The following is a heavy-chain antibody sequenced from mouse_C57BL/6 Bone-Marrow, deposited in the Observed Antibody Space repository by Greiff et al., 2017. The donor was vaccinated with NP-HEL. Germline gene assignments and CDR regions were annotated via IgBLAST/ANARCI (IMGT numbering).Heavy chain of an antibody. J-gene: IGHJ1*03. Sequence: QVQLQQPGAELVKPGASVKLSCKASGYTFTSYWMQWVKQRPGQGLEWIGEIDPSDSYTNYNQKFTSKTTLTVDTATSTAYMQLSSLTSEDSAVYYCARDGSSYLWYVDVWGTGTTVTVSS. V-gene: IGHV1-50*01. CDR3: ARDGSSYLWYVDV. CDR1: GYTFTSYW. CDR2: IDPSDSYT. D-gene: IGHD1-1*01.